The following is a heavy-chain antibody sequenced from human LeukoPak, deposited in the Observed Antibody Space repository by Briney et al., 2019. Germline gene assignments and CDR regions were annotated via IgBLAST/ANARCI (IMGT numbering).Heavy chain of an antibody. Sequence: GGSLRLSCGASGFTLSNYWMHWVRHAPGKGLEWVSRINIDGSSRSYADSVQGRFTISRDNAKNMLYLQMNSLRVEDTAVYYCARDIQQGGQQLVSAADYWGQGTLVTVSS. CDR3: ARDIQQGGQQLVSAADY. CDR1: GFTLSNYW. J-gene: IGHJ4*02. V-gene: IGHV3-74*01. D-gene: IGHD6-13*01. CDR2: INIDGSSR.